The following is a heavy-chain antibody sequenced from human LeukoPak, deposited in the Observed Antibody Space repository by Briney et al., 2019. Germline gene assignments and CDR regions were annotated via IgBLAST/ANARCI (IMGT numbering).Heavy chain of an antibody. V-gene: IGHV3-11*01. J-gene: IGHJ4*02. CDR1: GFTFSDYY. CDR2: ISSSGSTI. Sequence: PGGSLRLSCAASGFTFSDYYMSWIRQAPGKGLEWVSYISSSGSTIYYTDSVKGRFTISRDNAKNSLYLQMNSLRAEDTAVYYCARGYYYDSSGYYPFDYWGQGTLVTVSS. CDR3: ARGYYYDSSGYYPFDY. D-gene: IGHD3-22*01.